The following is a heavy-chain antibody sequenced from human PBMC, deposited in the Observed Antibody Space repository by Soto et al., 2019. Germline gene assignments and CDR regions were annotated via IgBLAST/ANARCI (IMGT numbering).Heavy chain of an antibody. CDR2: IHHSGAT. Sequence: SETLSLTCAVSGGSISSCDWWSWVRKPPGKRQEWIGEIHHSGATSYNSSVKSRVTISMDRSKNHFSLQINSVTAADTAAYYCATRDYNDSPRWGRGILVTVSS. CDR1: GGSISSCDW. V-gene: IGHV4-4*02. CDR3: ATRDYNDSPR. J-gene: IGHJ4*02. D-gene: IGHD1-20*01.